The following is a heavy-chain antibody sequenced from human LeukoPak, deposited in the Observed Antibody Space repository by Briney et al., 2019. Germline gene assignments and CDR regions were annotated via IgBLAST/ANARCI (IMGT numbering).Heavy chain of an antibody. V-gene: IGHV4-4*02. CDR3: AREGGFYRPLDY. D-gene: IGHD3-3*01. CDR2: VHLDGRT. CDR1: GGSVINTNW. Sequence: SGTLSLTCGVSGGSVINTNWWTWVRQPPGKGLEWIGEVHLDGRTDYNPSLESRLTMSVDVSENQVSLKLTSVTAADTAVYYCAREGGFYRPLDYSGQGTLVTVSS. J-gene: IGHJ4*02.